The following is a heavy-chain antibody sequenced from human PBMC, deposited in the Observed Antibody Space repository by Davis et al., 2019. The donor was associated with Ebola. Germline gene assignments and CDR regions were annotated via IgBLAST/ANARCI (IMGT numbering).Heavy chain of an antibody. J-gene: IGHJ4*02. D-gene: IGHD6-6*01. CDR3: AKDTIAARPHPRGYFDY. V-gene: IGHV3-73*01. CDR2: IRSKANSYAT. CDR1: GFTFSGSA. Sequence: GESLKISCAASGFTFSGSAMHWVRQASGKGLEWVGRIRSKANSYATAYAASVKGRFTISRDDSKNTAYLQMNSLKTEDTAVYYCAKDTIAARPHPRGYFDYWGQGTLVTVSS.